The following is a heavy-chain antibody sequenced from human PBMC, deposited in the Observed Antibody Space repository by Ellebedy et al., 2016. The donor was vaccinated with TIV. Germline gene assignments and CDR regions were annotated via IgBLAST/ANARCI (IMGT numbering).Heavy chain of an antibody. D-gene: IGHD3-9*01. V-gene: IGHV3-21*01. Sequence: GESLKISCAASGFTFSTYSMNWVRQAPGKGLEWVSSISGSSSYIYYADSVKGRFTISRDNAKNSLYLQMNSLRAEDTAVYYCAREDDILTGQLDYWGQGTLVTVSS. CDR1: GFTFSTYS. CDR2: ISGSSSYI. J-gene: IGHJ4*02. CDR3: AREDDILTGQLDY.